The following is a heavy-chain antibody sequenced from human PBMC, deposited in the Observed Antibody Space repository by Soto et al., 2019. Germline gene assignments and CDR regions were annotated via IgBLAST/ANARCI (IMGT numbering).Heavy chain of an antibody. J-gene: IGHJ6*02. CDR1: GYSFTSYW. CDR3: AGLLSGDPIPLGGMDV. CDR2: IYPGDSDT. Sequence: GESLKISCKGSGYSFTSYWIDWVRQMPGKGLEWMGIIYPGDSDTRYSPSFQGQVTISADKSISTAYLQWSSLKASDTAMYYCAGLLSGDPIPLGGMDVWGQGTTVTVSS. D-gene: IGHD2-21*01. V-gene: IGHV5-51*01.